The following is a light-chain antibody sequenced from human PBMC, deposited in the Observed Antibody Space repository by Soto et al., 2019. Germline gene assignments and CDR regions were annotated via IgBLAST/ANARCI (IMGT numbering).Light chain of an antibody. Sequence: VVLAQSPGTLSLSPGERATLSCRPSQTVGTTYLAWYQHRPGQAPRLLIYGASTRATGIPDRFSGSRSGTDFTLTIDNVEPEDSAVYYCQQRSNWPTITFGQGTRLEIK. J-gene: IGKJ5*01. CDR1: QTVGTTY. CDR3: QQRSNWPTIT. V-gene: IGKV3D-20*02. CDR2: GAS.